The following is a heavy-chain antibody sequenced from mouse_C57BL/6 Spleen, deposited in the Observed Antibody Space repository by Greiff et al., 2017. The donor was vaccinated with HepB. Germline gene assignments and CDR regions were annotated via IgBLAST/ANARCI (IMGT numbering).Heavy chain of an antibody. CDR1: GYTFTDYY. CDR2: IFPGSGST. CDR3: ARSGYYGSSYFDY. V-gene: IGHV1-75*01. J-gene: IGHJ2*01. Sequence: VQLQQSGPELVKPGASVKISCKASGYTFTDYYINWVKQRPGQGLEWIGWIFPGSGSTYYNEKFKGKATLTVDKSSSTAYMLLSSLTSEDSAVYFCARSGYYGSSYFDYWGQGTTLTVSS. D-gene: IGHD1-1*01.